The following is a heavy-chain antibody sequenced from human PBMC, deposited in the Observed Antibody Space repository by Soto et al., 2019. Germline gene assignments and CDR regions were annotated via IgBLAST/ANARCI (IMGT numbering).Heavy chain of an antibody. CDR1: GFTFSSYS. J-gene: IGHJ6*02. CDR3: MAVAESYYYYGMDV. V-gene: IGHV3-48*02. CDR2: ISSSSSTI. D-gene: IGHD6-19*01. Sequence: PGGSLRLSCAASGFTFSSYSMNWVRQAPGKGLEWVSYISSSSSTIYYADSVKGRFTISRDNAKNSLYLQMNSLRDEDTAVYYCMAVAESYYYYGMDVWGQGTTVNVSS.